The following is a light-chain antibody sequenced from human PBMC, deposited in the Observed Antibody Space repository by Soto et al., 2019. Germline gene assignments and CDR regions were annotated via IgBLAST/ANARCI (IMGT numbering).Light chain of an antibody. J-gene: IGKJ1*01. CDR2: QVS. CDR1: QSLLYSDGNSY. CDR3: MKGSHWPKT. V-gene: IGKV2-30*01. Sequence: DVVMTQTPLSLPVTLGQPASISCRSSQSLLYSDGNSYLSWFQQGPGQSPRRLIYQVSNRDSGVPDRFSGSGSGTDFTLKISRVEAEDVGIYYCMKGSHWPKTFGQGTKVDI.